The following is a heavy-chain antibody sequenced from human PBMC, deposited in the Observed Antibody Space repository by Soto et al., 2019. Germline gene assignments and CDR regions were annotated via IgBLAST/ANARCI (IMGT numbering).Heavy chain of an antibody. V-gene: IGHV5-51*01. J-gene: IGHJ4*02. Sequence: GESLKISCKGSGYIFTSYWIGWVLQRPGKGLEWMGIIYPGDSDTRYSPSFQGQVTISADKSISTAYLQWSSLKASDTAMYYCARSYYYDSSGYPYWGQGTLVTVSS. CDR3: ARSYYYDSSGYPY. CDR1: GYIFTSYW. D-gene: IGHD3-22*01. CDR2: IYPGDSDT.